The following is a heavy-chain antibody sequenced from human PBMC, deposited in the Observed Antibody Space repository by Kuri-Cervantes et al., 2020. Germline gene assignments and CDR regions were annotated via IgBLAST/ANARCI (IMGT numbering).Heavy chain of an antibody. V-gene: IGHV3-23*01. Sequence: GESLKISCAASGFTFSSYAMSWVRQAPGKGLEWVSAISGSGGSTYDADSVKGRFTISRDNSKNALYMRMNSLRGQDTSVYFCARDPSPDPYSSGPYYFDSWGQGTLVTVSS. J-gene: IGHJ4*02. CDR1: GFTFSSYA. CDR3: ARDPSPDPYSSGPYYFDS. CDR2: ISGSGGST. D-gene: IGHD6-19*01.